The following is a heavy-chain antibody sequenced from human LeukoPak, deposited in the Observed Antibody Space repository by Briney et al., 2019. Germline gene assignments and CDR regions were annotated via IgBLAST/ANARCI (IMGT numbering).Heavy chain of an antibody. D-gene: IGHD5-24*01. J-gene: IGHJ4*02. CDR1: GFTFSSHA. CDR3: AKAGDAWGYNSPLGGRFDY. V-gene: IGHV3-23*01. Sequence: GGSLRLSCAASGFTFSSHAMSWVRQAPGKGLEWVSIISGSGGSTYNADSVKGRFIISRDNSKNTLYLQMSSLRAEDTAVYYCAKAGDAWGYNSPLGGRFDYWGQGTLVTVSS. CDR2: ISGSGGST.